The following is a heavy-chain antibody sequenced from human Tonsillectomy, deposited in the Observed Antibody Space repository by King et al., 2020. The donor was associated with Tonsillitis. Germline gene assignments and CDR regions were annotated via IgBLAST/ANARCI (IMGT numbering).Heavy chain of an antibody. J-gene: IGHJ3*02. CDR2: IFYSGST. CDR1: GGSISSSNYY. D-gene: IGHD3-16*01. CDR3: AGLTYYDYVWGTYVDAFDI. V-gene: IGHV4-39*02. Sequence: QLQESGPGLVKPSETLSLTCTVSGGSISSSNYYWGWIRQPPGKGLEWIGGIFYSGSTYYNPSLKSRLTISVDTSKNHFSLKLSSVTAADTAVYYCAGLTYYDYVWGTYVDAFDIWGQGTMVTVSS.